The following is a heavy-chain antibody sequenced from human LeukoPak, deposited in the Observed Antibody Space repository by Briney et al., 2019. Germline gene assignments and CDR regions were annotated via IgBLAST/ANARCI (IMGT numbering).Heavy chain of an antibody. CDR2: ISSSSSTI. CDR3: ARDRIFGVVSDFDY. Sequence: GGSLRLSCAASGFTLSSYSMNWVRQAPGKGLEWASYISSSSSTIYYADSVKGRFTISRDNAKNSLYLQMNSLRAEDTAVYYCARDRIFGVVSDFDYWGQGTLVTVSS. V-gene: IGHV3-48*01. D-gene: IGHD3-3*02. J-gene: IGHJ4*02. CDR1: GFTLSSYS.